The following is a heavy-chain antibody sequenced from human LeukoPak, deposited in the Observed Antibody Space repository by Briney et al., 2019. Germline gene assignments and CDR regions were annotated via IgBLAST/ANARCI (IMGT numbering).Heavy chain of an antibody. CDR1: GGSFSGYY. CDR2: INHSEST. Sequence: SETLSLTCAVYGGSFSGYYWSWIRQPPGKGLEWIGEINHSESTNYNPSLKSRVTISVDTSKNQFSLKLSSVTAADTAVYYCARGSIAARAFDYWGQGTLVTVSS. D-gene: IGHD6-6*01. CDR3: ARGSIAARAFDY. J-gene: IGHJ4*02. V-gene: IGHV4-34*01.